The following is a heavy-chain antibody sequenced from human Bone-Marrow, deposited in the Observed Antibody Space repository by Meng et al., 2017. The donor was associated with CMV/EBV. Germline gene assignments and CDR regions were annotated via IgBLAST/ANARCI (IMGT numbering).Heavy chain of an antibody. CDR3: ARGVARTYYDFWSGCGDV. V-gene: IGHV1-8*03. Sequence: ASVKVSCKASGYTFTSYDINWVRQATGQGLEWMGWMNPNSGNTGYAQKFQGRVAITRNTSISTAYMELSSLRSEDTAVYCCARGVARTYYDFWSGCGDVWGQGTTVTVSS. CDR2: MNPNSGNT. D-gene: IGHD3-3*01. J-gene: IGHJ6*02. CDR1: GYTFTSYD.